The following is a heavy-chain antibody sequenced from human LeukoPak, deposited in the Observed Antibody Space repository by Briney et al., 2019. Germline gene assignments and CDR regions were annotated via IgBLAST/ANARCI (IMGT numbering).Heavy chain of an antibody. Sequence: GGSLRLSCAASGFTFSDYHMSWIRQAPGKGLEWVSYITISDSTMYYADSVKGRFTISRDNAKSSLYLQMNSLRAEDTAVYYCARGAYPDYWGQGTLVTVSS. V-gene: IGHV3-11*01. J-gene: IGHJ4*02. CDR2: ITISDSTM. CDR1: GFTFSDYH. CDR3: ARGAYPDY. D-gene: IGHD3-16*01.